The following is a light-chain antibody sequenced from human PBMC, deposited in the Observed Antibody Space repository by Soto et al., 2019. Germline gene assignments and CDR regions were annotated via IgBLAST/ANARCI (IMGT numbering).Light chain of an antibody. CDR3: QHYNSYSEA. V-gene: IGKV1-5*03. J-gene: IGKJ1*01. CDR2: KAS. Sequence: IHLPNIPPTLSGSVGDRFTITCLASQTISSWLAWYQQKPGKAPKLLIYKASTLKSGVPSRFSGSGSGTEFTLTISSLQPDDFATYYCQHYNSYSEAFGQGTKVAIK. CDR1: QTISSW.